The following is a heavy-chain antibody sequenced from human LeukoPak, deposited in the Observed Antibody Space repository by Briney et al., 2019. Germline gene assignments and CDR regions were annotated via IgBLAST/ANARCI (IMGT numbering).Heavy chain of an antibody. CDR1: GFTFSTYS. Sequence: QPGGSLRLSCAASGFTFSTYSMNWVRQAPGKGLEWVSYISSSSSTIYYADSVKGRFTISRDNAKNSLYLQMNSLRAEDTAVYYCARDDHYYYYYMDVRGKGTTVTVSS. CDR2: ISSSSSTI. J-gene: IGHJ6*03. CDR3: ARDDHYYYYYMDV. V-gene: IGHV3-48*01.